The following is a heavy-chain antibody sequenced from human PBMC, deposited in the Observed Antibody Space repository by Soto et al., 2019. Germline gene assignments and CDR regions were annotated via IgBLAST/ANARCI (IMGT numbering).Heavy chain of an antibody. J-gene: IGHJ4*02. Sequence: LRLSCAASGFTFSGSAMHWVRQASGKGLEWVGRIRSKANSYATAYAAPVKGRFTISRDDSKNTAYLQMNSLRTEDTAVYYCTVNYFGSGSFSYWGQGTLVTVSS. CDR2: IRSKANSYAT. D-gene: IGHD3-10*01. CDR3: TVNYFGSGSFSY. CDR1: GFTFSGSA. V-gene: IGHV3-73*01.